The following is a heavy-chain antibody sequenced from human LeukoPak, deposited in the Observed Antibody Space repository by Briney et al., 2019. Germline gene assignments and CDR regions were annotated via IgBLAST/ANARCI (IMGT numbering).Heavy chain of an antibody. V-gene: IGHV4-39*01. CDR3: ASQGLWFGEFPFDY. CDR2: IYYSGST. D-gene: IGHD3-10*01. CDR1: GGSISSSSYY. Sequence: SETLSLTCTVSGGSISSSSYYWGWLRQPPGKGLAWIGSIYYSGSTYYNPSLKSRVTISVDTSKNQFSLKLSSVTAADTAVYYCASQGLWFGEFPFDYWGQGTLVTVSS. J-gene: IGHJ4*02.